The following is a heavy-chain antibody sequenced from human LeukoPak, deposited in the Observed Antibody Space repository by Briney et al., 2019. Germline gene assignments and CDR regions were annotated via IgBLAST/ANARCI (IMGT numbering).Heavy chain of an antibody. V-gene: IGHV4-61*01. D-gene: IGHD3-10*01. CDR3: ARFTLVRRLIIPYLEN. Sequence: SETLSLTCTVSGDSVSSRSYYWSWIRQPPGKGLEWIGYIYYSGSTNYNPSLKSRVTISVDTSKNQFSLKLSSVTAADTAVYYCARFTLVRRLIIPYLENWGQGTLVTVSS. CDR2: IYYSGST. CDR1: GDSVSSRSYY. J-gene: IGHJ4*02.